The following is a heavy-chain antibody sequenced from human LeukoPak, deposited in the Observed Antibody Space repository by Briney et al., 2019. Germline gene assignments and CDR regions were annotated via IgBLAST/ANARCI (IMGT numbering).Heavy chain of an antibody. D-gene: IGHD2-8*01. V-gene: IGHV1-69*04. CDR2: IIPIFGIA. Sequence: SVKVSCKASGGTFSSYAISWVRQAPGQGLEWMGRIIPIFGIANYAQKFQGRVTITADRSTSTAYMELSSLRSEDTAVYYCAREQSPYCTNGVCYGGEGAFDIWGQGTMVTVSS. CDR1: GGTFSSYA. J-gene: IGHJ3*02. CDR3: AREQSPYCTNGVCYGGEGAFDI.